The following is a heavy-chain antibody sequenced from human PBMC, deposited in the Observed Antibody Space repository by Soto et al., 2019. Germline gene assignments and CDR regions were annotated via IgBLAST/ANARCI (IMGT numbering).Heavy chain of an antibody. CDR3: AGCNIVVVPAARDPGYSMDV. V-gene: IGHV1-69*13. CDR2: IIPIFGTA. CDR1: GGTFSSDA. D-gene: IGHD2-2*01. J-gene: IGHJ6*03. Sequence: ASVKVSCKASGGTFSSDAVSWVRQAPGQGLEWMGGIIPIFGTANYAQKFQCRVTITADETTSTAYMELSSLRSEDTAVYYCAGCNIVVVPAARDPGYSMDVWGKGTTVTVSS.